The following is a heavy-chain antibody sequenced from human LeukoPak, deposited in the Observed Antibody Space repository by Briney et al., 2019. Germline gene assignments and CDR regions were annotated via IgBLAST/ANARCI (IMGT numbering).Heavy chain of an antibody. J-gene: IGHJ6*03. D-gene: IGHD5-18*01. Sequence: GSLRLSCAASGFTFSSYGMSWIRQPPGKGLEWIGEINHSGSTNYNPSLKSRVTISVDTSKNQFSLKLSSVTAADTAVYYCAREAGGYSYGYLRYYYYYYMDVWGKGTTVTVSS. V-gene: IGHV4-34*01. CDR3: AREAGGYSYGYLRYYYYYYMDV. CDR2: INHSGST. CDR1: GFTFSSYG.